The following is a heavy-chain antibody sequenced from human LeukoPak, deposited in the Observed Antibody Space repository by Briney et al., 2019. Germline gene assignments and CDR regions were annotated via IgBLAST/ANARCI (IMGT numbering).Heavy chain of an antibody. CDR3: ARDALSSGSWPQGYCYYMDV. J-gene: IGHJ6*03. V-gene: IGHV1-24*01. Sequence: ASVKVSCKVSGYTLTELSMHWVRQAPGKGLEWMGGFDPEDGETIYAQKFQGRVTMTEDTSTDTAYMELSSLRSEDTAVYYCARDALSSGSWPQGYCYYMDVWGKGTTVTVSS. CDR1: GYTLTELS. D-gene: IGHD2-15*01. CDR2: FDPEDGET.